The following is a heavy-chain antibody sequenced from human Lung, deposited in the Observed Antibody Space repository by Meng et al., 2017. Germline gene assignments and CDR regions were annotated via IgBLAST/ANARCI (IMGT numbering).Heavy chain of an antibody. CDR1: DYTFTGYG. Sequence: QVQPVQSGPEGTKPGASVKVSCKASDYTFTGYGVSWVRQAPGQGLEWMAWLGAHDGDASHAPKFQGRVSVSADRTTATAYMELRSLRSDDTAVYYCARGTPGRSYSDYWGQGTLVTVSS. D-gene: IGHD3-10*01. J-gene: IGHJ4*02. CDR3: ARGTPGRSYSDY. CDR2: LGAHDGDA. V-gene: IGHV1-18*01.